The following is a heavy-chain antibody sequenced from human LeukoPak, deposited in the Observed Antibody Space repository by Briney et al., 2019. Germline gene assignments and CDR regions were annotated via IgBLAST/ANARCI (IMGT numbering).Heavy chain of an antibody. J-gene: IGHJ3*02. Sequence: PGGSLRLSCAASGFTFSSYSMNWVRQAPGKGLEWVSSISSSSSYIYYADTVKGRFTISRDNAKNSLYLQTNSLRAEDTAVYYCASTPWIQLLNVAFDISGQGTMVTVSS. D-gene: IGHD5-18*01. CDR1: GFTFSSYS. CDR3: ASTPWIQLLNVAFDI. V-gene: IGHV3-21*01. CDR2: ISSSSSYI.